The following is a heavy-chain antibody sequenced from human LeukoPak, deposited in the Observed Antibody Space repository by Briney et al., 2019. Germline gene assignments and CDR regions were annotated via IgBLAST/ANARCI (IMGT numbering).Heavy chain of an antibody. J-gene: IGHJ4*02. CDR3: ARGPAWGSFDY. D-gene: IGHD7-27*01. CDR1: GGSFSVYY. V-gene: IGHV4-34*01. Sequence: SETLSLTCAVYGGSFSVYYWSWIRQPPGKGLEWIGEINHSGSTNYNPSLKSRVTISVDTSKNQFSLKLSSVTAADTAVYYCARGPAWGSFDYWGQGTLVTVSS. CDR2: INHSGST.